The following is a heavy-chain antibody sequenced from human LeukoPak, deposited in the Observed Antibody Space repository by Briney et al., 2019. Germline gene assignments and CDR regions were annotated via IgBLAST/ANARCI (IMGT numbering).Heavy chain of an antibody. J-gene: IGHJ5*02. D-gene: IGHD6-19*01. V-gene: IGHV3-30*03. CDR3: ARGSGSGWPLDR. CDR2: ISYDGSNK. CDR1: GFIFSNYG. Sequence: GGSLRLSCAASGFIFSNYGMHWVRQAPGKGLEWVAVISYDGSNKYYADSAKGRFTISRDNSKNTLYLQINSLRAEDTAVYYCARGSGSGWPLDRWGQGALVTVSS.